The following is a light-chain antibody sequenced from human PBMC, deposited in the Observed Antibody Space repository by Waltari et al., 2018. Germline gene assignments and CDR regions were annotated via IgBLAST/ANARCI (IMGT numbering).Light chain of an antibody. V-gene: IGLV2-14*03. J-gene: IGLJ3*02. CDR2: DVS. Sequence: QSALTQPASVSGPPGQSITISCTGPSSDVGGYNNVSWYQQHPGKAPKLMIYDVSNRPSGVSNRFSGSKSGNTASLPISGLQPEDEADYYCNSFTSSSTVVFGGGTKLTVL. CDR3: NSFTSSSTVV. CDR1: SSDVGGYNN.